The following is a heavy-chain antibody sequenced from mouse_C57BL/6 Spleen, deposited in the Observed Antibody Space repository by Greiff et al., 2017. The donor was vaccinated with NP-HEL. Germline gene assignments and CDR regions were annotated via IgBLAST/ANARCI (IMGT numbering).Heavy chain of an antibody. Sequence: EVKLMESGGDLVKPGGSLKLSCAASGFTFSSYGMSWVRQTPDKRLEWVATISSGGSYTYYPASVKGRFTIPRDNAKNTLYLQMSSLKSEDTAMYYCARHHDYDGFAYWGQGTLVTVSA. J-gene: IGHJ3*01. CDR1: GFTFSSYG. CDR2: ISSGGSYT. V-gene: IGHV5-6*01. D-gene: IGHD2-4*01. CDR3: ARHHDYDGFAY.